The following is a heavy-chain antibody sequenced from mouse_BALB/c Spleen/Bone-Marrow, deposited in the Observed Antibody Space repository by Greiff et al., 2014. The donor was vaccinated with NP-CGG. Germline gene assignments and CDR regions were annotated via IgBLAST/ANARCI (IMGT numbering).Heavy chain of an antibody. CDR1: GFNIKDTY. CDR2: IDPANDNT. CDR3: ASYVYGYYFDY. V-gene: IGHV14-3*02. D-gene: IGHD2-2*01. Sequence: VQLQQSGAELVKPGASVKLSCTASGFNIKDTYIHWVKQRPEQGLEWIGRIDPANDNTKYDPKFQGKATITADKSSSTAYLQLSSLTSEDTAVYYCASYVYGYYFDYWGQGTTLTVSS. J-gene: IGHJ2*01.